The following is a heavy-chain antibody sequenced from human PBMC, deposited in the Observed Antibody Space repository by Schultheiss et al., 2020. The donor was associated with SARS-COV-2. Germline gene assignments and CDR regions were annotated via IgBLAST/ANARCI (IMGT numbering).Heavy chain of an antibody. V-gene: IGHV3-48*03. CDR2: ISSSGSTI. J-gene: IGHJ4*02. CDR1: GFTFSSYE. D-gene: IGHD3-3*01. CDR3: ARDLGYDFWSGFVDY. Sequence: GGSLRLSCAASGFTFSSYEMNWVRQAPGKGLEWVSYISSSGSTIYYADSVKGRFTISRDNAKNSLYLQMNSLRAEDTAVYYCARDLGYDFWSGFVDYWGQGTLVTVSS.